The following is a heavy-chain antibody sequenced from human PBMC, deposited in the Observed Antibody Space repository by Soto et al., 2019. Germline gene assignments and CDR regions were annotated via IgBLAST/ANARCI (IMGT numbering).Heavy chain of an antibody. CDR3: ARMDVRIAVAANYFDY. V-gene: IGHV2-70*11. Sequence: SGPTLVNPTQTLTLTCTFSGFSLSTSGMCVSWIRQPPGKALEWLARIDWDDDKYYSTSLKTRLTISKDTSKNQVVLTMTNMDPVDTATYYCARMDVRIAVAANYFDYWGQGTLVTVSS. CDR2: IDWDDDK. J-gene: IGHJ4*02. CDR1: GFSLSTSGMC. D-gene: IGHD6-19*01.